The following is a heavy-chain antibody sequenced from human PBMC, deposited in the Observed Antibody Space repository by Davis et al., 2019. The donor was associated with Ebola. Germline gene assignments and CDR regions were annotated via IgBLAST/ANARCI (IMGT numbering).Heavy chain of an antibody. CDR2: ISYDGSKK. Sequence: PGGSLRLSCAASGFTFSSNGMHWVRQAPGKGLEWVAVISYDGSKKYFADSVKGRFTISRDNSKNTLYLQMNSLRAEDTAVYYCAKDLCSGDSCYWDYWGQGTLVTVSS. D-gene: IGHD2-15*01. V-gene: IGHV3-30*18. CDR1: GFTFSSNG. J-gene: IGHJ4*02. CDR3: AKDLCSGDSCYWDY.